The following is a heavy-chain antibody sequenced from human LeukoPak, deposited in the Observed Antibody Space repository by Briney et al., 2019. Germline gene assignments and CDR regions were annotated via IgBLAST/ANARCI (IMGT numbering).Heavy chain of an antibody. Sequence: PSETLSLTCAVYGGSFSGYYWSWIRQPPGKGLEWIGEINHSGSTNYNPSLKSRVTISVDTSKNQFSLKLSSVTAADTAVYYCARLQFYYDSSGYYYSHAFDIWGQGTMVTVSS. D-gene: IGHD3-22*01. J-gene: IGHJ3*02. CDR3: ARLQFYYDSSGYYYSHAFDI. CDR2: INHSGST. V-gene: IGHV4-34*01. CDR1: GGSFSGYY.